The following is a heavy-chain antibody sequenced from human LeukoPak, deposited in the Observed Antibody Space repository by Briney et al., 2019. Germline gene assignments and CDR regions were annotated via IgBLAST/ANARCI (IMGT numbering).Heavy chain of an antibody. CDR1: GLPIADFA. J-gene: IGHJ4*02. CDR3: AKESGKFDY. V-gene: IGHV3-43*02. Sequence: GGSLRLSCVASGLPIADFAMHWVRQAPGKGLEWVSHISGDGVSTFYADSVKGRFSISRDNSKNPLYLEMNSLRTEDAAMYYCAKESGKFDYWGQGTLVAVSS. CDR2: ISGDGVST.